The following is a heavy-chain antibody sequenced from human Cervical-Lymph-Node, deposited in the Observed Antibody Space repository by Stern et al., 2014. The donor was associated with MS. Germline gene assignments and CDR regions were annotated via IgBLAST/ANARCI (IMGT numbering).Heavy chain of an antibody. D-gene: IGHD2-15*01. V-gene: IGHV3-7*01. CDR2: IKEDGSET. J-gene: IGHJ5*02. Sequence: EVQLGESGGGLVQPGGSLRLSCAASGFTFSSYWMNWVRQAPGKGLGWVANIKEDGSETYYVDSVKGRFTISRDNAKNSLYLQMNSLRAEDTAVYFCARGSDTWGQGTLVTVSS. CDR3: ARGSDT. CDR1: GFTFSSYW.